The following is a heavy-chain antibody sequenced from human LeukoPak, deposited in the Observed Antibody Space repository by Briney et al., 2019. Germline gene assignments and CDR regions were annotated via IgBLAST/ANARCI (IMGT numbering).Heavy chain of an antibody. CDR3: ANKPAGFDP. CDR2: ISRSGGST. V-gene: IGHV3-23*01. Sequence: PGGSLRLSCAASGFTFSTYAMSWVRQAPGKGLEWVSTISRSGGSTYYADSVKGRFTISRDNSKNTLYLQMNSLRAEDTAVYYCANKPAGFDPWGQGTLVTVSS. D-gene: IGHD1-14*01. J-gene: IGHJ5*02. CDR1: GFTFSTYA.